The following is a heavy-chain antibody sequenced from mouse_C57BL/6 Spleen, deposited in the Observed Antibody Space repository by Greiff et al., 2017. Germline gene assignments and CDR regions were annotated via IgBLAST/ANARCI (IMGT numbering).Heavy chain of an antibody. CDR1: GYSFTDYN. D-gene: IGHD1-1*01. J-gene: IGHJ1*03. V-gene: IGHV1-39*01. CDR2: INPNYGTT. CDR3: ARDITTVVARYFDV. Sequence: LVESGPELVKPGASVKISCKASGYSFTDYNMNWVKQSNGKSLEWIGVINPNYGTTSYNQKFKGKATLTVDQSSSTAYMQLNSLTSEDSAVYYCARDITTVVARYFDVGGTGTTVTVSS.